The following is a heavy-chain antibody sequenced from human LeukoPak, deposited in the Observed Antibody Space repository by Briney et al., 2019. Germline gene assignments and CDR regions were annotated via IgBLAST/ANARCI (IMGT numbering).Heavy chain of an antibody. CDR3: AKLLNDYGDYYFDY. Sequence: PGGSLRLSCAASGFNFGSYGMHWVRQAPGKGLEWAAFIRYDGSNKYYADSVKGRFTISRDNSKNTLYLQVNSLRAEDTAVYYCAKLLNDYGDYYFDYWGQGTLVTVSS. V-gene: IGHV3-30*02. D-gene: IGHD4-17*01. CDR2: IRYDGSNK. CDR1: GFNFGSYG. J-gene: IGHJ4*02.